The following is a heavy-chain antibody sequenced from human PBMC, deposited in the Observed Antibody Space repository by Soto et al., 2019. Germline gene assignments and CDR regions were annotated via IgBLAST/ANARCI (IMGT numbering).Heavy chain of an antibody. J-gene: IGHJ4*02. CDR2: ISGSGGST. Sequence: GGSLRLSCAASGFTFSSYAMSWVRQAPGKGLEWVSAISGSGGSTYCADSVKGRFTISRDNSKNTLYLQMNSLRAEDTAVYYCAKVDYYDSSGPIPHWGQGTLVTVSS. D-gene: IGHD3-22*01. CDR1: GFTFSSYA. V-gene: IGHV3-23*01. CDR3: AKVDYYDSSGPIPH.